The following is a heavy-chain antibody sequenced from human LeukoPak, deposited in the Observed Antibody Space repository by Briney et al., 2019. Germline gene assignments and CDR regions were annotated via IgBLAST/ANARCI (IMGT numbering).Heavy chain of an antibody. Sequence: GGSLRLSCAASGFTFSSYSMNWVRQAPGKGLEWVSSISSSSSYIYYADSVKGRFTISRDNAKNSLYLQMNSLRAEDTAVYYCARVALGSYNWFDPWGQGTLVTVSS. J-gene: IGHJ5*02. D-gene: IGHD3-10*01. CDR3: ARVALGSYNWFDP. V-gene: IGHV3-21*01. CDR2: ISSSSSYI. CDR1: GFTFSSYS.